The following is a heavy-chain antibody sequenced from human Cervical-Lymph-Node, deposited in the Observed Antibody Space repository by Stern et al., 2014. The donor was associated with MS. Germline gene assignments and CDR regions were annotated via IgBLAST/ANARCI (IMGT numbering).Heavy chain of an antibody. CDR2: IDSDIKP. CDR3: AASLPCRGGRCYPAY. J-gene: IGHJ4*02. V-gene: IGHV3-53*01. Sequence: EVQLLESGGGLIQPGGSLRLSCAASGFSASNKYVTWVRQAPGKGLEWVSVIDSDIKPYYADSVKGRFTVARDTSRNTVYLQMSSLTADDTALYYCAASLPCRGGRCYPAYWGQGTPVTVSS. CDR1: GFSASNKY. D-gene: IGHD2-15*01.